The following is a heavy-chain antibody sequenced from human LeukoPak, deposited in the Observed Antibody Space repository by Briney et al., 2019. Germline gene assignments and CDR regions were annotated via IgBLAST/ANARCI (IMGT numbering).Heavy chain of an antibody. V-gene: IGHV3-30*18. J-gene: IGHJ4*02. D-gene: IGHD1-26*01. CDR2: ISCDGSDK. Sequence: GGSLRLSCAASGFTFSSYEMNWVRQAPGKGLEWVALISCDGSDKYFADSVKGRFSISRDNSQKTLYLQMNSLISEDTAIYYCAKDMRPYSGDRSFLFDQWGQGTLVIVSS. CDR3: AKDMRPYSGDRSFLFDQ. CDR1: GFTFSSYE.